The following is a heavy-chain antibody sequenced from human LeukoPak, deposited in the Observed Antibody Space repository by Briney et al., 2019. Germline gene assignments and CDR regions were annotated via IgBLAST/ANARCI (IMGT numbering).Heavy chain of an antibody. CDR1: GFTFSSYG. CDR3: ARDSPMISGSSIDY. J-gene: IGHJ4*02. Sequence: GRSLRLSCAASGFTFSSYGMHWVRQAPGKGLEWVAVISYDGSNKYYADSVKGRFTISRDNSKNTLYLQMNSLRAEDTAVYYCARDSPMISGSSIDYWGQGTLVTVSS. V-gene: IGHV3-30*03. CDR2: ISYDGSNK. D-gene: IGHD3-22*01.